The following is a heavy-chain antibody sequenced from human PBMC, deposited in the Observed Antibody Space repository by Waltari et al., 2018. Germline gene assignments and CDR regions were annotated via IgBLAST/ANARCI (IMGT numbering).Heavy chain of an antibody. CDR2: IWYDGSKE. D-gene: IGHD3-9*01. CDR3: ARDSTGFLYYYHGMDV. J-gene: IGHJ6*02. CDR1: GFVSKPFG. Sequence: QLVESGGGVVQPGGSLTLPCAGPGFVSKPFGLHWVRQAPGKGLEWVAVIWYDGSKEYYVESVKGRFTISRDNSKNTLYLQMSSLRVEDTAVYYCARDSTGFLYYYHGMDVWGQGTTVTVSS. V-gene: IGHV3-33*01.